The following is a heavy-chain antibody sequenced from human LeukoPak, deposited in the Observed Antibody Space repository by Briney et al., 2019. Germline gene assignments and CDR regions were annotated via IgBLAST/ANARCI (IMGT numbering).Heavy chain of an antibody. CDR1: GGSISSYY. V-gene: IGHV4-59*01. CDR3: ARESTDDAFDI. CDR2: IYYSGST. J-gene: IGHJ3*02. Sequence: SETLSLTCTVSGGSISSYYWSWIRQPPGKGLEWIGYIYYSGSTNYNPSLKSRVTISVDTSKNQFSLKLSSVTAADTAVYYCARESTDDAFDIWGQGTMVTVSS.